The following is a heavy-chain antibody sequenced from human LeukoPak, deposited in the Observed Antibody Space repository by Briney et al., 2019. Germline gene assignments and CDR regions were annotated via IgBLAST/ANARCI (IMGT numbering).Heavy chain of an antibody. CDR1: GGSISSYY. CDR3: ARHTSDSSSWYALFDH. D-gene: IGHD6-13*01. V-gene: IGHV4-59*08. J-gene: IGHJ4*02. CDR2: IYYSGST. Sequence: SETLSLTCTVSGGSISSYYWSWIRQPPGKGLEWIGYIYYSGSTNYNPSLKSRVTISVDTSKNQFSLKLSSVTAADTAVYYCARHTSDSSSWYALFDHWGQGTLVTVSS.